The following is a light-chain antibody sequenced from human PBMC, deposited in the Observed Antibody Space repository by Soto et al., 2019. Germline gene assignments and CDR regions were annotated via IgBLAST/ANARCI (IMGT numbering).Light chain of an antibody. CDR2: SAF. CDR1: QDIRND. J-gene: IGKJ1*01. Sequence: AIQMTQSPPSLSASVGDRVTITCRASQDIRNDLGWYQQKPGKAPKLLIYSAFRLQSGVPSRFSGSGAGTDFPLTSSSLQPEDFATYYCLQDYNYPRTFGQGTKVE. CDR3: LQDYNYPRT. V-gene: IGKV1-6*01.